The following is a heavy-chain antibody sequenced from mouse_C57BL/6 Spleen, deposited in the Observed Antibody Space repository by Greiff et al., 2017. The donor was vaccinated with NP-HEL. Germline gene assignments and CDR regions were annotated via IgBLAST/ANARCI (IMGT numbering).Heavy chain of an antibody. CDR1: GYSFTGYY. D-gene: IGHD3-3*01. V-gene: IGHV1-42*01. CDR2: INPSTGGT. CDR3: ARGQNFDY. J-gene: IGHJ2*01. Sequence: EVQLQQSGPELVKPGASVKISCKASGYSFTGYYMNWVKQSPEKSLEWIGEINPSTGGTTYNQKFKAKATLTVDKSSSTAYMQLKSLTSEDSAVYYCARGQNFDYWGQGTALTVSS.